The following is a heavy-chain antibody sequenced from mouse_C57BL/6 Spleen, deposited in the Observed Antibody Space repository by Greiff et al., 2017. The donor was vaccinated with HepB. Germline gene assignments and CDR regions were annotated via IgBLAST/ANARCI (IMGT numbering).Heavy chain of an antibody. J-gene: IGHJ4*01. V-gene: IGHV1-82*01. D-gene: IGHD2-3*01. CDR1: GYAFSSSW. CDR3: ARFGRWLEGMDY. CDR2: IYPGDGDT. Sequence: VKLQESGPELVKPGASVKISCKASGYAFSSSWMNWVRQRPGKGLEWIGRIYPGDGDTNYNGKFKGKATLTADKSSSTAYMQLSSLTSEDSAVYFCARFGRWLEGMDYWGQGTSVTVSS.